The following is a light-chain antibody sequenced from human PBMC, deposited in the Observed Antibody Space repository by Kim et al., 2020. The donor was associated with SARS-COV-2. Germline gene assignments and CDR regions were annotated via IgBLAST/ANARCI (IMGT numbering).Light chain of an antibody. Sequence: LSASVGDRVTTACRASKSISSYLNWYQQKPGKAPKLLIYAGSRLQSGVPSSFSGSGSGPDFTLTISSLQPEDFATYYCQQSYSTPTFGGGTKVEI. CDR2: AGS. CDR3: QQSYSTPT. V-gene: IGKV1-39*01. CDR1: KSISSY. J-gene: IGKJ4*01.